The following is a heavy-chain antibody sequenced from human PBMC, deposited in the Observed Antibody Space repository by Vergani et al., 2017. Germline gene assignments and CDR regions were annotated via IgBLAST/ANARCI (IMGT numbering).Heavy chain of an antibody. D-gene: IGHD6-13*01. Sequence: QVQLQESGPGLVKPSQTLSLTCSVSGDSISSGGYYWGWIRQPPGKSLEWIGSIYYSGLTYYNPSLKSRVAISVDTSKNQFSLKLSSVTAADTAVYYCAREIGQQLDLYNWFDPWGQGTLVTVSS. CDR2: IYYSGLT. J-gene: IGHJ5*02. CDR1: GDSISSGGYY. CDR3: AREIGQQLDLYNWFDP. V-gene: IGHV4-31*03.